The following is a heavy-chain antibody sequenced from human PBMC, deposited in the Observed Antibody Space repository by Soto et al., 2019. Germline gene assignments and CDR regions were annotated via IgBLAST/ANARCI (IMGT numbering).Heavy chain of an antibody. D-gene: IGHD2-15*01. CDR1: GYTFTDYS. J-gene: IGHJ4*02. CDR3: TRPPGGAVTH. V-gene: IGHV1-2*02. CDR2: INPYIAGT. Sequence: SVKVSCKASGYTFTDYSMHWVPQAPGQGLEWTGSINPYIAGTNYAQKFQGRVTMTRDTSISTAYMELNRLRSYETAVHYCTRPPGGAVTHWGQGTLVTVSS.